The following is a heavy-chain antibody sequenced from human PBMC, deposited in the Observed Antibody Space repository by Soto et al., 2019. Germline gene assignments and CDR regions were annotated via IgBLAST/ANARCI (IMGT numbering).Heavy chain of an antibody. Sequence: GGSLRLSCAASGFTFSSYAMSWVRQAPGKGLEWVSAISGSGGSTYYADSVKGRFTISRDNSKNTLYLQMNSLRAEDTAVYYCAKSRGGRRDYYYMDVWGKGTTVTVSS. D-gene: IGHD3-16*01. V-gene: IGHV3-23*01. CDR3: AKSRGGRRDYYYMDV. CDR1: GFTFSSYA. CDR2: ISGSGGST. J-gene: IGHJ6*03.